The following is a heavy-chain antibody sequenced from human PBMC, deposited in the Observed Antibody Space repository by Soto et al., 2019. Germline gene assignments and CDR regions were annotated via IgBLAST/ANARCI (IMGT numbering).Heavy chain of an antibody. J-gene: IGHJ4*02. V-gene: IGHV4-61*01. CDR2: IYYSGST. Sequence: SETLSLTCTVSGGSVSSGSYHWIWIRHPPGKGLEWIGYIYYSGSTNYNPSLKSRVTISVDTSKNQFSLKLSSVTAADTAVYYCARLRRDIVVVAALYLDHWGQGTLVTVSS. D-gene: IGHD2-2*01. CDR1: GGSVSSGSYH. CDR3: ARLRRDIVVVAALYLDH.